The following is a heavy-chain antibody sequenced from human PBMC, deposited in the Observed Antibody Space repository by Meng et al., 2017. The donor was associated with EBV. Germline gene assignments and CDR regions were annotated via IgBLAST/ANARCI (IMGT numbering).Heavy chain of an antibody. CDR1: GDSISSFYY. Sequence: QLQLRESGPGQVKPSXALSLTCTVSGDSISSFYYWGWIRQPPGRGLEWIGSVHYTGSTYYSPSLKSRVTVSVDTSKNQFSLRLTPVTAADTAVYYCARPFPSWQSPRLDPFGAWGQGTLVTVSS. J-gene: IGHJ5*02. CDR2: VHYTGST. D-gene: IGHD6-19*01. V-gene: IGHV4-39*01. CDR3: ARPFPSWQSPRLDPFGA.